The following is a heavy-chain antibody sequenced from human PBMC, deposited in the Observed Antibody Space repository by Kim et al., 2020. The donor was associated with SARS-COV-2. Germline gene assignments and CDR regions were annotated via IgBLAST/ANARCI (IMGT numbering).Heavy chain of an antibody. J-gene: IGHJ6*02. V-gene: IGHV3-30*18. CDR3: AKDTKYYDFWSGYSSNHNAYYSYCGMDI. CDR1: GFTFSSYG. D-gene: IGHD3-3*01. Sequence: GGSLRLSCAASGFTFSSYGMHWVRQAPGRGLEWVAVISYDGSNKYYADSVKGRFTISRDNSKNTLYLQMNSLRAEDTAVYYCAKDTKYYDFWSGYSSNHNAYYSYCGMDIWGQGTTVTVSS. CDR2: ISYDGSNK.